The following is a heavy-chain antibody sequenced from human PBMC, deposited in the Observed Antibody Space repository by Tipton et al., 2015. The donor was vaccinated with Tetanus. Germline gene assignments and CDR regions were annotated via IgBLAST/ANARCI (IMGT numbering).Heavy chain of an antibody. CDR3: AKGYYDFWSGYPPRGLDP. CDR1: GFPLSSYA. D-gene: IGHD3-3*01. V-gene: IGHV3-23*01. J-gene: IGHJ5*02. CDR2: VSSSGYST. Sequence: SLRLSCAASGFPLSSYAMNWVRQAPGKGLEWVSTVSSSGYSTYYADSVKGRFTISRDNSNNTLYLQMNSLRAEDSAVYYCAKGYYDFWSGYPPRGLDPWGQGTLVTVSS.